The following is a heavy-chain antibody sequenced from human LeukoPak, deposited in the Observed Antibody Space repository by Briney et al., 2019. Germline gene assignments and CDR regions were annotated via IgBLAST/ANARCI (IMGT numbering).Heavy chain of an antibody. J-gene: IGHJ4*02. CDR1: GGSISSGGYY. D-gene: IGHD6-13*01. V-gene: IGHV4-30-2*01. Sequence: PSRTLSLTCTVSGGSISSGGYYWSRIRQPPGKGLEWIGHIYHSGSTYYNPSLKSRVTISVDTSKNQFSLKLSSVTAADTAVYYCARRGGSSWHNYFDYWGQGTLVTVSS. CDR2: IYHSGST. CDR3: ARRGGSSWHNYFDY.